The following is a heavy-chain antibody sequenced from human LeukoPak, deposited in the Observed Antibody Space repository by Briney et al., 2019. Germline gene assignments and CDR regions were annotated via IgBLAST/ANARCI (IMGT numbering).Heavy chain of an antibody. J-gene: IGHJ6*03. CDR2: LSGSGGTT. D-gene: IGHD2-21*02. CDR1: GFTFSNYA. Sequence: GGSLRLSCAASGFTFSNYAMNWVRQTPGKGLEWTSTLSGSGGTTYYADSVKGRFTISRDNSKNTLYLQMNSLRAEDTAIYYCAKSAENVVVTAIYYYYYMDVWGKGTTVTVSS. CDR3: AKSAENVVVTAIYYYYYMDV. V-gene: IGHV3-23*01.